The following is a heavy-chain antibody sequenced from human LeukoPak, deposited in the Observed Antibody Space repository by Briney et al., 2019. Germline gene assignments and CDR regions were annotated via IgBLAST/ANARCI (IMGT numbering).Heavy chain of an antibody. CDR2: IYYSGST. J-gene: IGHJ5*02. D-gene: IGHD1-26*01. CDR1: GGSFSGYY. Sequence: SETLSLTCAVYGGSFSGYYWGWIRQPPGKGLEWIGNIYYSGSTHYNPSLKSRVVISIDTSNNLFSLTLSSVTAADTAIYYCARRFAHRSRWFDPWGQGALVTVSS. CDR3: ARRFAHRSRWFDP. V-gene: IGHV4-34*01.